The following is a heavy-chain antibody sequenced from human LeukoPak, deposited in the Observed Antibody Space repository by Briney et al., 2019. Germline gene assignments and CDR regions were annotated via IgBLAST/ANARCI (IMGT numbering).Heavy chain of an antibody. J-gene: IGHJ4*02. CDR2: IYYSGST. Sequence: PSGTLSLTCTVSGGSISSYYWSWIRQPPGKGLEWIGYIYYSGSTNYNPSLKSRVTISVDTSKNQFSLKLSSVTAADTAVYYCARELSYSSGWSQFDYWGQGTLVTVSS. CDR3: ARELSYSSGWSQFDY. V-gene: IGHV4-59*01. D-gene: IGHD6-19*01. CDR1: GGSISSYY.